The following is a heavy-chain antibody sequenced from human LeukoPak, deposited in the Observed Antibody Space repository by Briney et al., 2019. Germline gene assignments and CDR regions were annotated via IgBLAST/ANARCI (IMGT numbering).Heavy chain of an antibody. J-gene: IGHJ4*02. V-gene: IGHV3-74*01. D-gene: IGHD3-10*01. CDR2: IDTGGRGT. CDR3: SRDSLVQGNPDFDY. Sequence: GGSLRLSCAVSGCTFSSYWMHWVRQAPGKGLMWVSRIDTGGRGTTYADSVKGRFTISRDNAKNTLYLQMNSLRAEDTAVYYCSRDSLVQGNPDFDYWGQGALVTVSS. CDR1: GCTFSSYW.